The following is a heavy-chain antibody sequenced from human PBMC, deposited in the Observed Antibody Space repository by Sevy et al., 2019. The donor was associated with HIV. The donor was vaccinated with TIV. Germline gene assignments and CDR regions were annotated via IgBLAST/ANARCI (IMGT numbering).Heavy chain of an antibody. V-gene: IGHV3-30-3*01. CDR3: ARVRCSGGSRYSPLGDYYYGMDV. D-gene: IGHD2-15*01. Sequence: GGSLRLSCAASGFTFSSYAMHWVRQAPGKGLEWVAVISYDGSNKYYADSVKGRFTISRDNSKNTLYLQMNSLRAEDTAVYYCARVRCSGGSRYSPLGDYYYGMDVWGQGTTVTVSS. CDR1: GFTFSSYA. CDR2: ISYDGSNK. J-gene: IGHJ6*02.